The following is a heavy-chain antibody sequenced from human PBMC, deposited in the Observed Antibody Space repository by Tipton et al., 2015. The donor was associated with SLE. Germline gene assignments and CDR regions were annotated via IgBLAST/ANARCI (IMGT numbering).Heavy chain of an antibody. CDR1: GGSISSSSYY. V-gene: IGHV4-39*01. CDR3: ARVRWELPPNDALDI. J-gene: IGHJ3*02. Sequence: TLSLTCTVSGGSISSSSYYWGWIRQPPGKGLEWIGSIYYSGSTYYNPSLKSRVTISVDTSRNQFSLKLTSVTAADTAVYYCARVRWELPPNDALDIWGQGTMVIVSS. CDR2: IYYSGST. D-gene: IGHD1-26*01.